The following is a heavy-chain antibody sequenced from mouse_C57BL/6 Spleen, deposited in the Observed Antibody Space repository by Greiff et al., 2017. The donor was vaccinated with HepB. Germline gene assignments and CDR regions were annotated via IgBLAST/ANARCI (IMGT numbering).Heavy chain of an antibody. CDR2: IYPGDGDT. D-gene: IGHD1-1*01. V-gene: IGHV1-82*01. J-gene: IGHJ3*01. Sequence: QVQLQQSGPELVKPGASVKFSCKASGYAFSSSWMNWVKQRPGKGLEWIGRIYPGDGDTNYNGKFKGKATLTADKSSSTAYMQLSSLTSEDSAVYFCARCYYGRGRFAYWGKGTLVTVSA. CDR3: ARCYYGRGRFAY. CDR1: GYAFSSSW.